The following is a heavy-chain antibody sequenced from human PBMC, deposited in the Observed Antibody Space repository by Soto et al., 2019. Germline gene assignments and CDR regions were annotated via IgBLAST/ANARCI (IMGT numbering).Heavy chain of an antibody. CDR2: INHSGST. J-gene: IGHJ6*02. V-gene: IGHV4-34*01. CDR1: GGSFSGYY. CDR3: ARGRIAVAGTINYGMDV. D-gene: IGHD6-19*01. Sequence: ASETLSLTCAVYGGSFSGYYWSWIRQPPGKGLEWIGEINHSGSTNYNPSLKSRVTISVDTSKNQFSLKLSSVTAADTAVYYCARGRIAVAGTINYGMDVWGQGTTVTVSS.